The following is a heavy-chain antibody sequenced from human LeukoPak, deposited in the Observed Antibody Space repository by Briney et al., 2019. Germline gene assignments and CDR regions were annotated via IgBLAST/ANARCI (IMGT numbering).Heavy chain of an antibody. CDR2: ISYDGSNK. J-gene: IGHJ3*02. V-gene: IGHV3-30*18. CDR3: AKESYYYDSLSAFDI. CDR1: GFTISSYG. D-gene: IGHD3-22*01. Sequence: WGSLRLSCAASGFTISSYGMHWVRQAPGKGLEWVAVISYDGSNKYYADSVKGRFTISRDNSKNTLYLQMNSLRAEDTAVYYCAKESYYYDSLSAFDIWGQGTMVTVSS.